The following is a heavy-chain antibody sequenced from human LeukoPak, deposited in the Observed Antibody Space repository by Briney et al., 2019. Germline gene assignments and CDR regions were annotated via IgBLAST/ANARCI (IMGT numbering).Heavy chain of an antibody. D-gene: IGHD5-24*01. CDR3: ARGPRWLQDYFNY. CDR1: GGSISSSSYY. CDR2: IYYSGST. V-gene: IGHV4-39*07. Sequence: SETLSLTCTVPGGSISSSSYYWGWIRQPPGKGLEWVGSIYYSGSTYYNPSLKSRVTISVDTSENQFSLKLSSVTAADTAVYYCARGPRWLQDYFNYWGQGTLVTVSS. J-gene: IGHJ4*02.